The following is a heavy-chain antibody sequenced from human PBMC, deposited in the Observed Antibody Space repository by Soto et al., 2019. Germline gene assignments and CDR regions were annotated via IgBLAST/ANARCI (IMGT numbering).Heavy chain of an antibody. CDR1: GFTFDDYA. V-gene: IGHV3-9*01. J-gene: IGHJ3*02. CDR3: AKDMDGVGGAAWGGFDI. D-gene: IGHD1-26*01. CDR2: ISWNSGNI. Sequence: EEQLVESGGGLVQPGRSLRLSCSVSGFTFDDYAMNWVRQAPGKGLEWVSGISWNSGNIGYADSVKGRFTISRDNAKNFLYLQMSGLRIDDTAIYYCAKDMDGVGGAAWGGFDIWGQGTMVTVSS.